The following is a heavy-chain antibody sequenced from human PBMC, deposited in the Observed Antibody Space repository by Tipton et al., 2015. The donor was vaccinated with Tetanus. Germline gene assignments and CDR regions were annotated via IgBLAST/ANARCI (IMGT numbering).Heavy chain of an antibody. V-gene: IGHV4-59*01. D-gene: IGHD2-21*01. CDR1: GGSISSYY. J-gene: IGHJ3*02. Sequence: TLSLTCTVSGGSISSYYWSWIRQPPGKGLEWIGYIYYSGSTNYNPFLKSRVTISVDTSKNQFSLKLSSVTAADTAVYYCARVVVGEDAFDIWGQGTMVTVSS. CDR3: ARVVVGEDAFDI. CDR2: IYYSGST.